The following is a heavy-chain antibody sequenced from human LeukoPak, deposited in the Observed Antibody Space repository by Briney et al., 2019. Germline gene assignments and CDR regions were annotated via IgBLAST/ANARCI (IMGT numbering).Heavy chain of an antibody. Sequence: GGSLRLSCAASGFTFSSYGMHWVRQAPGKGLEWVAVIWYDGSNKYYADSVKGRFTISRDNSKNTLYLQMNSLRAEDTAVYYCAKDNSLPPHPFDYWGQGTLVTVSS. D-gene: IGHD2/OR15-2a*01. J-gene: IGHJ4*02. CDR1: GFTFSSYG. CDR2: IWYDGSNK. CDR3: AKDNSLPPHPFDY. V-gene: IGHV3-30*02.